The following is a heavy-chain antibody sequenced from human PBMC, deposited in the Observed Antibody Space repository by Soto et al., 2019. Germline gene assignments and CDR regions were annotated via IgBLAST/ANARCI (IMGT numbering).Heavy chain of an antibody. Sequence: SETLSLTCAVYGGSFSGYYWSWIRQPPGKGLEWIGEINHSGSTNYNPSLKSRVTISVDTSKNQFSLKLSSVTAADTAVYYCARLRSSSWSRKYNYYYYYMDVWGKGTTVT. CDR1: GGSFSGYY. D-gene: IGHD6-13*01. CDR2: INHSGST. CDR3: ARLRSSSWSRKYNYYYYYMDV. J-gene: IGHJ6*03. V-gene: IGHV4-34*01.